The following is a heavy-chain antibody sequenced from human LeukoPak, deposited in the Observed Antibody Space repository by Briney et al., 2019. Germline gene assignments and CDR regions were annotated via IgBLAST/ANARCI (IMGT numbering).Heavy chain of an antibody. V-gene: IGHV4-4*07. J-gene: IGHJ5*02. D-gene: IGHD2-15*01. CDR1: GGSISSYY. CDR2: IYTSGST. Sequence: KPSETLSLTCTVSGGSISSYYWSWIRQPAGKGLEWIRRIYTSGSTNYNPSLKSRVTMSVDTSKNQFSLKLSSVTAADTAVYYCAREVTVVVVAARARWFDPWGQGTLVTVSS. CDR3: AREVTVVVVAARARWFDP.